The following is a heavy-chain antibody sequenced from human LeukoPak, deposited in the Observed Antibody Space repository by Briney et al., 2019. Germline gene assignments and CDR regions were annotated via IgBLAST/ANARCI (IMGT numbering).Heavy chain of an antibody. D-gene: IGHD3-10*01. V-gene: IGHV3-15*01. J-gene: IGHJ4*02. CDR1: GLTFSNAW. Sequence: GGSLRLSCAASGLTFSNAWMSWVRQAPGKGLEWVGRIKSKTDGGTTDYAAPVKGRFTISRDDSNNTLYLQMNSLKTEDTAVYYCATDPARGIRWGQGSLVTVSS. CDR3: ATDPARGIR. CDR2: IKSKTDGGTT.